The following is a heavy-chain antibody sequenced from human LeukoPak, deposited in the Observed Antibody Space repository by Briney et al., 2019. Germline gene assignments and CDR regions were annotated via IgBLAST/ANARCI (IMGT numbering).Heavy chain of an antibody. D-gene: IGHD2-8*01. Sequence: GGSLRLSCAASGFTFSNYAMSWVRQAPGKGLEWVSGISGSGGDTYYADSVKGRFTISRDNSKNTLYLQVNSLRAEDTAVYYCAKDRSCTNNICHGDFDYWGQGTLVTVSS. CDR1: GFTFSNYA. CDR2: ISGSGGDT. V-gene: IGHV3-23*01. CDR3: AKDRSCTNNICHGDFDY. J-gene: IGHJ4*02.